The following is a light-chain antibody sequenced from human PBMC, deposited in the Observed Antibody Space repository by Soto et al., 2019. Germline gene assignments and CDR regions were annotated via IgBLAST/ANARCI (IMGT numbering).Light chain of an antibody. V-gene: IGKV3-15*01. CDR1: QSVSSN. J-gene: IGKJ1*01. Sequence: EIVMTQSPATLSVSPGERATLSCRASQSVSSNLALYQQKPGQAPRLLIYGASTRATGIPARFSGRGSGTEFTLTISSLQSEDFAVYYCQQYNNWPPWTFGQGTKVDIK. CDR3: QQYNNWPPWT. CDR2: GAS.